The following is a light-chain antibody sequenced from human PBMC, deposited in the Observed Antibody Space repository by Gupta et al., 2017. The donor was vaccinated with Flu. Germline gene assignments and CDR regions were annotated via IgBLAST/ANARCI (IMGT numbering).Light chain of an antibody. V-gene: IGKV3D-7*01. Sequence: PGERVTLSCRASQSVSSSYLTWYQQKPGQAPRLLIYGASTRATSIPARFSGSGSGTDFTLTISSLQPEDFTVYYCQQDYNLPWTFGQGTKVEIK. CDR3: QQDYNLPWT. CDR2: GAS. CDR1: QSVSSSY. J-gene: IGKJ1*01.